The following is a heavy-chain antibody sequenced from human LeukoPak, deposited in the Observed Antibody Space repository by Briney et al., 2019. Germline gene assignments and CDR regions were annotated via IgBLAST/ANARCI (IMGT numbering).Heavy chain of an antibody. Sequence: SETLSLTCTVSGGSISSYYWSWIRQPAGKGLEWIGRIYTSGSTNYNPSLKSRVTMSVDTSKNQFSLKLSSVTAADTAVYYCARDSGADCGTNGVCPGEPFDYWGQGTLVTVSS. CDR3: ARDSGADCGTNGVCPGEPFDY. J-gene: IGHJ4*02. D-gene: IGHD2-8*01. CDR1: GGSISSYY. CDR2: IYTSGST. V-gene: IGHV4-4*07.